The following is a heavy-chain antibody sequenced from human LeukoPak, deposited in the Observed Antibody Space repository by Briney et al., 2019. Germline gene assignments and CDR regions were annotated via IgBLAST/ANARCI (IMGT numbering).Heavy chain of an antibody. Sequence: PSETLSLTCAVYGGSFSGYYWTWIRQSPGKGLEWLGEIVRDGRTNYSPSLKSRVTISVDTSKNQFSLKLSSVTAADTAVYYCARVRDWFDPWGQGTLVTVSS. CDR3: ARVRDWFDP. J-gene: IGHJ5*02. V-gene: IGHV4-34*09. CDR1: GGSFSGYY. CDR2: IVRDGRT. D-gene: IGHD3-10*01.